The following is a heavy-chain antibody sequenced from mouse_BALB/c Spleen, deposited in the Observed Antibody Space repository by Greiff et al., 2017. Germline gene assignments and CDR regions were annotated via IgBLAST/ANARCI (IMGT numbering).Heavy chain of an antibody. V-gene: IGHV14-1*02. CDR2: IDPENGNT. Sequence: DVQLQESGAELVRPGALVKLSCKASGFNIKDYYMHWVKQRPEQGLEWIGWIDPENGNTIYDPKFQGKASITADTSSNTAYLQLSSLTSEDTAVYYCARGYLAFDVWGAGTTVTVSS. CDR1: GFNIKDYY. CDR3: ARGYLAFDV. J-gene: IGHJ1*01.